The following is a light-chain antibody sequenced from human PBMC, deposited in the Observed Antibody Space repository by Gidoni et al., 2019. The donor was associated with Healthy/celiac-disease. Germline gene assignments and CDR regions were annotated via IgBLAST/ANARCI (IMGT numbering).Light chain of an antibody. V-gene: IGKV2-28*01. CDR2: VAS. CDR3: KQALQTPLT. CDR1: QSSLHSNGYNY. J-gene: IGKJ4*02. Sequence: DIVMTQSPLSLPVTPGEPASISCRSSQSSLHSNGYNYLDWYLQKPGQSPQLLIYVASNRASGVPDRFSGSGSGTEFTLKISRVEAEDVGVYYCKQALQTPLTFGGGTKVEIK.